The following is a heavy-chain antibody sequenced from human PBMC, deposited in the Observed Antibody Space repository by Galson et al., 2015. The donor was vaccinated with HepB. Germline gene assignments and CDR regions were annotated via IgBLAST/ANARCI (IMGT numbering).Heavy chain of an antibody. V-gene: IGHV4-4*07. D-gene: IGHD3-22*01. J-gene: IGHJ4*02. CDR3: ARGSKYYDSSAFYIHFDY. CDR1: GGSISSYY. CDR2: VYTSGYT. Sequence: LSLTCTVSGGSISSYYWNWIRQPAGKGLEWIGRVYTSGYTNYNPSLESRVTMSVDTSKNQFSLKLSSVAAADTAVYYCARGSKYYDSSAFYIHFDYWGQGILVTVSS.